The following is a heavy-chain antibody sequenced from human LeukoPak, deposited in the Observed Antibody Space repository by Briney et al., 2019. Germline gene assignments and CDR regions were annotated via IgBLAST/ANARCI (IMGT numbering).Heavy chain of an antibody. J-gene: IGHJ5*02. D-gene: IGHD3-9*01. V-gene: IGHV1-2*04. Sequence: GGSLRLSCAASGYTFTGYYMHWVRQAPGQGLEWMGWINPNSGGTNYAQKFQGWVTMTRDTSISTAYMELSRLRSDDTAVYYCARSVADYDILTGYSDGGWFDPWGQGTLVTVSS. CDR2: INPNSGGT. CDR1: GYTFTGYY. CDR3: ARSVADYDILTGYSDGGWFDP.